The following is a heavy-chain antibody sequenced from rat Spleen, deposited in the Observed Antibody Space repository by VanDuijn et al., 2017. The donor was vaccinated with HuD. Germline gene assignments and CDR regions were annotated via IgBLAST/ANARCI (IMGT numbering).Heavy chain of an antibody. CDR2: ISPGGGNT. Sequence: EVQLVESGGGLVQPGRSLKLSCAASGFTFNNYVMAWVRQVPTKGLEWVASISPGGGNTYYRDSVKGRFTVSIDNGKSTLSLQMDSLRSEDTATYYCATRDGGYPHWGQGVMVTVSS. D-gene: IGHD1-11*01. V-gene: IGHV5S23*01. CDR3: ATRDGGYPH. J-gene: IGHJ2*01. CDR1: GFTFNNYV.